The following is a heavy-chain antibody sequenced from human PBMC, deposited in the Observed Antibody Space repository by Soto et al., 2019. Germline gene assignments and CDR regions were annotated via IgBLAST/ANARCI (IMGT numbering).Heavy chain of an antibody. CDR2: VYYSGSS. V-gene: IGHV4-61*01. CDR3: ARGIEGFYEGRYYYGMHV. CDR1: GGSVTSASYC. Sequence: QVTLQESGPGLLKPSVTLSLTCTMSGGSVTSASYCWRWIRQPRGKGLEWTGYVYYSGSSNHTPSTKSRDIIPVGTSKNQFAPKLSDVLTADAAGYYCARGIEGFYEGRYYYGMHVWGQWTTVTVSS. J-gene: IGHJ6*02. D-gene: IGHD5-12*01.